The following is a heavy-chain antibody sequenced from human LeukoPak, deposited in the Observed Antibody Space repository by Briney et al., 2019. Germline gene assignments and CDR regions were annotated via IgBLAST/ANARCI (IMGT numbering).Heavy chain of an antibody. J-gene: IGHJ4*02. CDR1: GGTFSSYA. V-gene: IGHV1-69*01. D-gene: IGHD4-17*01. Sequence: SVKVSCKASGGTFSSYAISWVRQAPGQGLEWMGGIIPIFGTANYAQKFQGRVTITADESTSTAYMELSSLRSEDTAVYYCACQPTVTTIPFSDYWGQGTLVTVSS. CDR3: ACQPTVTTIPFSDY. CDR2: IIPIFGTA.